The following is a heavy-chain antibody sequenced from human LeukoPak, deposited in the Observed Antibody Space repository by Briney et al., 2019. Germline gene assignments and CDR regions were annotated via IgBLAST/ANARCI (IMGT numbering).Heavy chain of an antibody. Sequence: HPGGSLRLSCAASGFTFSSYGMHWVRQAPGKGLEWVADIWYDGSNKYYADSVKGRFTISRDNSKNTLYLQMNSLRAEDTAVYYCGGYSYGPWYYYYYMDVWGKGTTVTVSS. CDR3: GGYSYGPWYYYYYMDV. V-gene: IGHV3-33*01. CDR1: GFTFSSYG. J-gene: IGHJ6*03. CDR2: IWYDGSNK. D-gene: IGHD5-18*01.